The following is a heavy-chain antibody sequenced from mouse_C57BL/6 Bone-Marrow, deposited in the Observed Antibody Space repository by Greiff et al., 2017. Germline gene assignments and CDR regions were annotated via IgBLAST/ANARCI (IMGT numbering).Heavy chain of an antibody. Sequence: QVQLQQSGAELVRPGTSVKMSCKASGYTFTSYWIGWAKQRPGHGLEWIGDIYPGGGYTNYNQKFKGKATLTADKSSSTAYMQFSSLTSEDSAIYYCARWHCGSSYGYWGQGTTLTVSS. CDR3: ARWHCGSSYGY. CDR1: GYTFTSYW. J-gene: IGHJ2*01. D-gene: IGHD1-1*01. CDR2: IYPGGGYT. V-gene: IGHV1-63*01.